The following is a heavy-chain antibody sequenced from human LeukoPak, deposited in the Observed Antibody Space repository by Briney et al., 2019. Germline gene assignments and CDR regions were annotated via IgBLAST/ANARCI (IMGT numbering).Heavy chain of an antibody. Sequence: PSETLSLTCTVSGGSISSYYWSWIRQPPGKGLEWPGSIYDSGSTNYNPSLKSRVTISVDSSKNQFSLKLSSVTAADTAVYYCASARITMIVVAATNFDYWGQGTLVTVSS. CDR1: GGSISSYY. CDR3: ASARITMIVVAATNFDY. D-gene: IGHD3-22*01. CDR2: IYDSGST. V-gene: IGHV4-59*08. J-gene: IGHJ4*02.